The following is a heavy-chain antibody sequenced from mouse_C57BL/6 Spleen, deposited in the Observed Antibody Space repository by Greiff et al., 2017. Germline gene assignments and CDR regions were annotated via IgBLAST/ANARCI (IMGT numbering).Heavy chain of an antibody. CDR1: GYTFTSYG. J-gene: IGHJ3*01. D-gene: IGHD2-4*01. CDR3: ARGDYEERAWFAY. CDR2: IYPRSGNT. Sequence: QVQLQQSGAELARPGASVKLSCKASGYTFTSYGISWVKQRTGQGLEWIGEIYPRSGNTYYNEKFQGKATLTADKSSSTAYMELRSLTSEDSAVYFCARGDYEERAWFAYWGQGTLVTVSA. V-gene: IGHV1-81*01.